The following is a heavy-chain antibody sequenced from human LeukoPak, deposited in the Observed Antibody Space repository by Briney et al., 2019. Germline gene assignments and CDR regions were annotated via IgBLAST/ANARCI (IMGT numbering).Heavy chain of an antibody. CDR2: INGNGGST. CDR3: ARGFSITIFGVALPGAYYMDV. J-gene: IGHJ6*03. D-gene: IGHD3-3*01. Sequence: GGSLRLSCAASGFTFDDYGMSWVRQAPGKGLEWVSGINGNGGSTGYADSVKGRFTISRDNAKNSLYLQMNSLRAEDTALYYCARGFSITIFGVALPGAYYMDVWGKGTTVTVSS. V-gene: IGHV3-20*04. CDR1: GFTFDDYG.